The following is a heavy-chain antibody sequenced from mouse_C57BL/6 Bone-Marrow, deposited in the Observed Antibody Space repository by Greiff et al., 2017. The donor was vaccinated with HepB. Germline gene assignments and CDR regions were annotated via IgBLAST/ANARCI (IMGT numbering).Heavy chain of an antibody. V-gene: IGHV1-39*01. CDR1: GYSFTDYN. D-gene: IGHD2-3*01. CDR3: ASGRWLLRPRYFDV. CDR2: INSNYGTT. J-gene: IGHJ1*03. Sequence: QLQQSGPELVKPGASVKISCKASGYSFTDYNMNWVKQSNGKSLEWIGVINSNYGTTSYNQKFKGKATLTVDQSSSTAYMQLNSLTSEDSAVYYCASGRWLLRPRYFDVWGTGTTVTVSS.